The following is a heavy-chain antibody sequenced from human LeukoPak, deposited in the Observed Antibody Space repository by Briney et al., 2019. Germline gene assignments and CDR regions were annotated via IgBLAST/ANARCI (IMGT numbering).Heavy chain of an antibody. Sequence: SETLSLTCTVSGGSISSSSYYWGWIRQPPGKGLEWIGSIYYSGSTHYNPSLKSRVTISVDTPKNQFSLKLSSVTAADTAVYYCARVLGHYYYYMDVWGKGTTVTVSS. CDR3: ARVLGHYYYYMDV. V-gene: IGHV4-39*07. J-gene: IGHJ6*03. D-gene: IGHD1-26*01. CDR1: GGSISSSSYY. CDR2: IYYSGST.